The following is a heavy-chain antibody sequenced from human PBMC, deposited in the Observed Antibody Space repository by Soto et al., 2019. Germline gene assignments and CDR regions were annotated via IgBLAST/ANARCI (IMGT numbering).Heavy chain of an antibody. D-gene: IGHD2-15*01. Sequence: SETLSLTCAVYGGSFSGYYWSWIRQPPGKGLEWIGEINHSGSTNHNPSLESRVTISVDTSKNQFSLKLSSVTAADTAVYYCVRYCSGGSCANWGQGTLVTVSS. CDR1: GGSFSGYY. J-gene: IGHJ4*02. V-gene: IGHV4-34*01. CDR2: INHSGST. CDR3: VRYCSGGSCAN.